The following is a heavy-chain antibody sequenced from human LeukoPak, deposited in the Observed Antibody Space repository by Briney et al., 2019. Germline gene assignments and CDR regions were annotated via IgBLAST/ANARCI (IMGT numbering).Heavy chain of an antibody. V-gene: IGHV1-24*01. CDR3: ATNVFTNYDILTGYSP. D-gene: IGHD3-9*01. J-gene: IGHJ5*02. CDR2: FDPEDGET. Sequence: GASVKVSCKVSGYTLTELSTHWVRQAPGKGLEWMGGFDPEDGETIYAQKFQGRVTMTEDTSTDTAYMELSSLRSDDTAVYYCATNVFTNYDILTGYSPWGQGTLVTVSS. CDR1: GYTLTELS.